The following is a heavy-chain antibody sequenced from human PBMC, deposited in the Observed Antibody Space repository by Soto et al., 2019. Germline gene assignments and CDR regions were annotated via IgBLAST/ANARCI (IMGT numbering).Heavy chain of an antibody. D-gene: IGHD2-15*01. V-gene: IGHV5-10-1*01. J-gene: IGHJ4*02. CDR2: IDPSDSYT. Sequence: GESLKISCKGSGYSFTSYWISWVRQMPGKGLEWMGRIDPSDSYTNYSPSFQGHVTISADKSISTAYLQWSSLKASDTAMYYCARHHCSGGSCYDPEPFDYWGQGTLVTVSS. CDR3: ARHHCSGGSCYDPEPFDY. CDR1: GYSFTSYW.